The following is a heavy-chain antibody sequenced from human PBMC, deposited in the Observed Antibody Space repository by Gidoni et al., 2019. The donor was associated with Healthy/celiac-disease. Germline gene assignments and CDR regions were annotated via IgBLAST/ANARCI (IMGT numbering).Heavy chain of an antibody. Sequence: QVQLVESGGGLVKPGGSLRRSCAASGFTFSDYYMRWIRQAPGQGLEWVSYISSSGSTIYYADSVKGRFTISRDNAKNSLYLQMNSLRAEDTAVYYCARDGGFPLGDYDFWSGRAEWYYGMDVWGQGTTVTVSS. CDR3: ARDGGFPLGDYDFWSGRAEWYYGMDV. CDR2: ISSSGSTI. D-gene: IGHD3-3*01. CDR1: GFTFSDYY. V-gene: IGHV3-11*01. J-gene: IGHJ6*02.